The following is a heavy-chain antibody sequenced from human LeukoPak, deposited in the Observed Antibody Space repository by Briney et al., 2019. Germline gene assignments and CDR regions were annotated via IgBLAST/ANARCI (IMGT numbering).Heavy chain of an antibody. J-gene: IGHJ4*02. D-gene: IGHD2-21*01. CDR1: GGSISSGSYY. CDR3: ARDGHCGGDCYSY. CDR2: ICNSGST. Sequence: SQTLSLTCTVSGGSISSGSYYWSWIRQPAGRGLEWIGRICNSGSTHYNPSLMSRVTISVDTSKNQFSLKLSSVTAADTAVYYCARDGHCGGDCYSYWGQGTLVTVSS. V-gene: IGHV4-61*02.